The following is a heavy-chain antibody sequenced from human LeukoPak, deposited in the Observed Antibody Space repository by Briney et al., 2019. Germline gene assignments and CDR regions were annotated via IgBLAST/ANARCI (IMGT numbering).Heavy chain of an antibody. J-gene: IGHJ4*02. V-gene: IGHV3-33*06. CDR3: AKDASDFGDSYFDH. Sequence: GGSLRLSCEASGFNFNNYGMHWVRRAPGKGLEWVAALWFDGSHEYYADSVKGRFTISRDNFKNTLFMEMNALTAGDTAIYYCAKDASDFGDSYFDHWGQGTPVTVSS. CDR2: LWFDGSHE. CDR1: GFNFNNYG. D-gene: IGHD4-17*01.